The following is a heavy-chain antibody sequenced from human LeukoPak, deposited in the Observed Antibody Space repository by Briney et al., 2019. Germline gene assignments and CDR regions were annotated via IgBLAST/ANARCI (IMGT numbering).Heavy chain of an antibody. J-gene: IGHJ4*02. CDR2: IYHGGDI. D-gene: IGHD6-13*01. CDR1: GGSIRSSSNY. CDR3: ARVASSWPTNTRIFDY. Sequence: SETLSLTCTVSGGSIRSSSNYWAWIRQPPGKGLEWIGTIYHGGDIYYTPSLKSRLTISLDTSKNQFSLKMTSVTAADTAVYFCARVASSWPTNTRIFDYWGQGTLVTVSS. V-gene: IGHV4-39*07.